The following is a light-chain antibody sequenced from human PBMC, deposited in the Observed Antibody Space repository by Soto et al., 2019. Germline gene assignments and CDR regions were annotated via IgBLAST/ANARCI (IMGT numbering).Light chain of an antibody. Sequence: EIVMTQSPATLSVSPGERATLSCRASQSVSSNLAWYQQKPGQAPRLLIYGASTRATGIPARFSGSGSGTEFTLTISSLQSEDFATYYCQQYSSYPYTFGQGTKLDI. CDR1: QSVSSN. J-gene: IGKJ2*01. CDR2: GAS. CDR3: QQYSSYPYT. V-gene: IGKV3-15*01.